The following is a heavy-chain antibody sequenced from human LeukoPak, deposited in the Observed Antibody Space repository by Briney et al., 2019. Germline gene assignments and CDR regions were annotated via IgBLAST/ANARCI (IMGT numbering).Heavy chain of an antibody. D-gene: IGHD3-10*01. CDR2: TYYRSKWYN. CDR3: ARDGLLWFGEVGWFDP. Sequence: SQTLSPTCAISGDSVSSNSAAWNWIRQSPSRGLEWLGRTYYRSKWYNDYAVSVKSRITINPDTSKNQFSLQLNSVTPEDTAVYYCARDGLLWFGEVGWFDPWGQGTLVTVSS. CDR1: GDSVSSNSAA. J-gene: IGHJ5*02. V-gene: IGHV6-1*01.